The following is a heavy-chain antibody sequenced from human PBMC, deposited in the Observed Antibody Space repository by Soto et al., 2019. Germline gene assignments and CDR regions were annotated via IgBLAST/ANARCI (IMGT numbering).Heavy chain of an antibody. Sequence: VQLAQSGAEVKKPGSSVKVSCKASGGIFSSYAVSWVRQAPGQGLEWMGGIIPNFGTPNYAQKFEGRVTLTADESTRTAYMELSSLRSEETAVYYCATGEGGDYVYESGSWGQGTLVTVSS. V-gene: IGHV1-69*01. CDR3: ATGEGGDYVYESGS. J-gene: IGHJ5*02. CDR2: IIPNFGTP. D-gene: IGHD4-17*01. CDR1: GGIFSSYA.